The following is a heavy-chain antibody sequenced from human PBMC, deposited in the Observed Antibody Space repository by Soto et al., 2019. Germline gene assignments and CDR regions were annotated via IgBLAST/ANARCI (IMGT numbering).Heavy chain of an antibody. CDR1: GDSVNSGSYY. Sequence: KASETLSLTCTVSGDSVNSGSYYWSWIRHPPGMGREWIGYIFYSGTTNYNASLKSRLKISRHTYNNQFSLKLTAVTAANTAVYYCSSVSMPYYYQTSCQYYYDYWGQGTLVTVSS. D-gene: IGHD3-10*01. CDR2: IFYSGTT. CDR3: SSVSMPYYYQTSCQYYYDY. J-gene: IGHJ4*02. V-gene: IGHV4-61*01.